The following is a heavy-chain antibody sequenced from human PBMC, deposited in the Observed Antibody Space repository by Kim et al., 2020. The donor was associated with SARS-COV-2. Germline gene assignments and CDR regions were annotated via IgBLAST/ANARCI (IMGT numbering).Heavy chain of an antibody. CDR2: ISFDGSNK. Sequence: GGSLRLSCAASGFTFSSYGMHWVRQAPGKGLEWVAVISFDGSNKYYADSVKGRFTISRDNSKNTLYLQMNSLRAEDTAVYYCAKGFAASGRWGFYYYYYGMDVWGQGTTVTVSS. CDR1: GFTFSSYG. J-gene: IGHJ6*02. V-gene: IGHV3-30*18. CDR3: AKGFAASGRWGFYYYYYGMDV. D-gene: IGHD7-27*01.